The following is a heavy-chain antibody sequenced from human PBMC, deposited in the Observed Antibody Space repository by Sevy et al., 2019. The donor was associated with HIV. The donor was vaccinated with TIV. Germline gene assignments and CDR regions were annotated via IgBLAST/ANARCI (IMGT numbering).Heavy chain of an antibody. J-gene: IGHJ6*02. V-gene: IGHV1-8*01. D-gene: IGHD6-13*01. CDR1: GYTFTSYD. CDR2: MNPDSGKR. CDR3: ARADLDRSTFVFYYGMDL. Sequence: ASVKVSCKTSGYTFTSYDINWVRQATGQGLEWMGWMNPDSGKRDYAQKFQGRVTMTTNTSISTAYMELRSLRSDDSAVYYCARADLDRSTFVFYYGMDLWGQGTTVTVSS.